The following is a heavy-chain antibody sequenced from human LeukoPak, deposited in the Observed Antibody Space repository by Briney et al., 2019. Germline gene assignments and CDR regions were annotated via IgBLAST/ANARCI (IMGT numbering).Heavy chain of an antibody. V-gene: IGHV3-7*03. CDR1: GFTFSSYY. J-gene: IGHJ4*02. CDR2: IKQDGSGK. Sequence: EAGGSLRLSCAASGFTFSSYYMSWVRQAPGKGLEWVANIKQDGSGKYYVDSVKGRFTIARDNAKNSLYLQMNSLRAEDTALYYCAREKPFYDSSGYYYPIAFDYWGQGTLVTVSS. CDR3: AREKPFYDSSGYYYPIAFDY. D-gene: IGHD3-22*01.